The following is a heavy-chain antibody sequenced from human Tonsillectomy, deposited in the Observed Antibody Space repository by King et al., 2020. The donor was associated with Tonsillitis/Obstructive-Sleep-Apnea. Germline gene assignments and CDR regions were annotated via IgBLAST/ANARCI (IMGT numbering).Heavy chain of an antibody. CDR2: IDPNSGGT. D-gene: IGHD3-9*01. V-gene: IGHV1-2*02. Sequence: QLVQSGAEVKKPGASVKVSCKASGYTFTGYYLHWVRQAPGQGLEWMGRIDPNSGGTYYAQKFQGRGNMTRDTSISTAYMELSRMRSDDTAVYYCARGRYFDWLSGLWGQGTLVTVSS. J-gene: IGHJ4*02. CDR1: GYTFTGYY. CDR3: ARGRYFDWLSGL.